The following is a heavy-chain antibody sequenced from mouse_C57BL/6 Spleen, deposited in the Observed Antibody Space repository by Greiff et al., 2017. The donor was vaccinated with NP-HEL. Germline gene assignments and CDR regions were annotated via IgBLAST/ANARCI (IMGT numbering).Heavy chain of an antibody. Sequence: VQLQQSGAELVRPGASVKLSCKASGYTFTDYYINWVKQRPGQGLEWIARIYPGSGNTYYNEKFKGKATLTAEKSSSTAYMQLSSLTSEDSAVYFCARSIRTLYDYDGTFAYWGQGTLVTVSA. CDR3: ARSIRTLYDYDGTFAY. V-gene: IGHV1-76*01. D-gene: IGHD2-4*01. CDR2: IYPGSGNT. J-gene: IGHJ3*01. CDR1: GYTFTDYY.